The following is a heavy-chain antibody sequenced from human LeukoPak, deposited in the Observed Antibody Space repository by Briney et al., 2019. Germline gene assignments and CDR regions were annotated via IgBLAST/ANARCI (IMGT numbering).Heavy chain of an antibody. D-gene: IGHD6-6*01. CDR3: AKDRYSSSPPFDY. CDR1: GFTFSSYA. CDR2: ISGSGGST. J-gene: IGHJ4*02. Sequence: GGSLRLSCAASGFTFSSYAVSWVRQAPGRGLEWVSAISGSGGSTYYADSVKGRFTISRDNSKNTLYLQMNSLRAEDTAVYYCAKDRYSSSPPFDYWGQGTLVTVSS. V-gene: IGHV3-23*01.